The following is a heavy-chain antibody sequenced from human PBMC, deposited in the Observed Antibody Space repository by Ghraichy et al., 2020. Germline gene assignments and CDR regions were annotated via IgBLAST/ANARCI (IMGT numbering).Heavy chain of an antibody. CDR3: AKGAAYSGYGQTDY. D-gene: IGHD3-22*01. CDR1: GFIFDNYG. V-gene: IGHV3-30*18. J-gene: IGHJ4*02. Sequence: GGSLRLSCAASGFIFDNYGLHWVRQAPGKGLEWVAAISYDGNNKNYVDSVKGRFTISRDNSKSTLYLQMNSLRVEDTALYFCAKGAAYSGYGQTDYWGQGTLVTVSS. CDR2: ISYDGNNK.